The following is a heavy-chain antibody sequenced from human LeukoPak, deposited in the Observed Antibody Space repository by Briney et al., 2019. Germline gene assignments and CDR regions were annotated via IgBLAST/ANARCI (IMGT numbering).Heavy chain of an antibody. V-gene: IGHV3-21*01. CDR3: PKTYGHFDD. D-gene: IGHD4-17*01. CDR2: ITSGSSYI. CDR1: GFTFTSYT. J-gene: IGHJ4*02. Sequence: GGSLRLSCAASGFTFTSYTMNWVRQAPGKGLEWVSSITSGSSYIYYADSVKGRFTISRDNAKNSLYLQMTSLRVEDTAVYYCPKTYGHFDDWGQGTLVTVSS.